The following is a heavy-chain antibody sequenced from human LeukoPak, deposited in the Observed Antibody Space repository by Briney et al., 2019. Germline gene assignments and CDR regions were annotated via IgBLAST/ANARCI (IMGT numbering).Heavy chain of an antibody. CDR2: TYYSGST. Sequence: PAETLSLTCTVSSDSITSSSYYWGWLRQRPGQGLVWIGSTYYSGSTYYNPFLKSRVTISVDTSKNQFSLKLSSVTAADAAVYYCASTGVGASSSDFDYWGQGTLVTVSS. D-gene: IGHD1-26*01. CDR3: ASTGVGASSSDFDY. CDR1: SDSITSSSYY. V-gene: IGHV4-39*01. J-gene: IGHJ4*02.